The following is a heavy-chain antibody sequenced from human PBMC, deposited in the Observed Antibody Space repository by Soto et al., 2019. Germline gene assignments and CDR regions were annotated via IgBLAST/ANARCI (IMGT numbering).Heavy chain of an antibody. CDR2: ISYDGSDK. J-gene: IGHJ1*01. Sequence: QVQLVESGGGVVQPGRSLRLSCAASGFTFSSYGMHWVRQAPGKGLEWVAVISYDGSDKYYADSVKGLFTISRDTSNNTLYMKMDRVRAEAAAVYYAAKGVVVDTTYFEHWGQGTLVTVSS. CDR3: AKGVVVDTTYFEH. D-gene: IGHD2-15*01. V-gene: IGHV3-30*18. CDR1: GFTFSSYG.